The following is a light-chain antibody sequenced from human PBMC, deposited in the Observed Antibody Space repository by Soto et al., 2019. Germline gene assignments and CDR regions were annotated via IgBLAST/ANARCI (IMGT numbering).Light chain of an antibody. CDR2: DDS. CDR3: QVWETDRPTV. CDR1: NIGIKS. V-gene: IGLV3-21*02. Sequence: SYELTQPPSVSVAPGQTARMTCGGNNIGIKSVHWYQQRPGQAPVLVVYDDSVRPSGIPERFSGSNSGNTATLAISSVEAGDEADYYRQVWETDRPTVFGGGTTQTV. J-gene: IGLJ3*02.